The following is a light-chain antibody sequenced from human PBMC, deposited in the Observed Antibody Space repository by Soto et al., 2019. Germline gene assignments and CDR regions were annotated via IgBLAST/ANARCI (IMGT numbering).Light chain of an antibody. CDR1: QSVSSY. J-gene: IGKJ1*01. CDR2: DAS. Sequence: IVITQSPATLSVSPGERATLSCRASQSVSSYLAWYQQKPGQAPRLLIYDASNRATGIPARFSGSGSGTDFTLTISSLEPEDFAVYYCQQRSNWWTFGQGTKVDIK. V-gene: IGKV3-11*01. CDR3: QQRSNWWT.